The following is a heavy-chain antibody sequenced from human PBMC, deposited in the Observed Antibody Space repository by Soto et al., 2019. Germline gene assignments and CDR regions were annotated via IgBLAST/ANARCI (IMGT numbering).Heavy chain of an antibody. Sequence: SETLSLTCTVSGGSISSYYWSWIRQPPGKGLEWIGYIYYSGSTNYNPSLKSRVTISVDTSKNQFSLKLSSVTAADTAVYYCARAVGLLWFGELLTNFDYWGQGTLVTVSS. CDR1: GGSISSYY. D-gene: IGHD3-10*01. J-gene: IGHJ4*02. CDR3: ARAVGLLWFGELLTNFDY. CDR2: IYYSGST. V-gene: IGHV4-59*01.